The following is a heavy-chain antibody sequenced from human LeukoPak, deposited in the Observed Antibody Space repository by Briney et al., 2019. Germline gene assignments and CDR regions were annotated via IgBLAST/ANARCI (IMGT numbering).Heavy chain of an antibody. J-gene: IGHJ4*02. Sequence: SETLSLTCAVYGGSFSGYYWSWIRQPPGKGLEWIGEINHSGSTNYNPSLKSRVTISVDTSKNQFSLKLSSVTAADTAVYYCARGFWGILTGYYNRPYYFDYWGQGTLVTVSS. CDR1: GGSFSGYY. CDR2: INHSGST. V-gene: IGHV4-34*01. CDR3: ARGFWGILTGYYNRPYYFDY. D-gene: IGHD3-9*01.